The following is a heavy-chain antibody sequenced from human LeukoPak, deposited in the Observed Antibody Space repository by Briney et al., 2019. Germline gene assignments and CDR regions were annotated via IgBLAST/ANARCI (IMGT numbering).Heavy chain of an antibody. D-gene: IGHD6-13*01. V-gene: IGHV4-30-2*01. CDR2: IFHSGSA. CDR3: ARGTSNWYFDY. J-gene: IGHJ4*02. CDR1: GGSISSGGYF. Sequence: SETLSLTCAVSGGSISSGGYFWSWIRQPPGKGLEWIGYIFHSGSAYFNPSLKGRVTVSVDRSKNQFSLRLTSVTAADTAVYYCARGTSNWYFDYWGQGTLVTVSS.